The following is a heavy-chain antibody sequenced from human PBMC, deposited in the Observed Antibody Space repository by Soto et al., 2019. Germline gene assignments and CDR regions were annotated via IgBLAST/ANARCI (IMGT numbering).Heavy chain of an antibody. CDR2: IIPIFGTA. CDR1: GGTFSSYA. Sequence: SVKVSCKASGGTFSSYAISWVRQAPGQGLEWMGGIIPIFGTANYAQKFQGRVTITADESTSTGYMEVGSLRSEDTAVYYCAAGSEYCTNGVCYPALDYSGQVTLVTVSS. CDR3: AAGSEYCTNGVCYPALDY. D-gene: IGHD2-8*01. J-gene: IGHJ4*02. V-gene: IGHV1-69*13.